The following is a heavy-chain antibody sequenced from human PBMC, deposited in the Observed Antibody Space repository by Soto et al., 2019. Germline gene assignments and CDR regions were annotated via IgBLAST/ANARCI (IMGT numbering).Heavy chain of an antibody. J-gene: IGHJ6*02. D-gene: IGHD2-2*02. CDR3: ARVGVYCSSTSCYTNGYYYYYGMDV. CDR2: IYYSGST. Sequence: SETLSLTCTVSGGSISSYYWSWIRQPPGKGLEWIGYIYYSGSTNYNPSLKSRVTISVDPSKNQFSLKLSSVTAADTAVYYCARVGVYCSSTSCYTNGYYYYYGMDVWGQGTTVTV. V-gene: IGHV4-59*01. CDR1: GGSISSYY.